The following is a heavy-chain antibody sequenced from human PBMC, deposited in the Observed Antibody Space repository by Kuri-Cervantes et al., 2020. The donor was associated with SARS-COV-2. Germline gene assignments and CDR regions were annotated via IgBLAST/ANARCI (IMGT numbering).Heavy chain of an antibody. CDR2: IYYSGST. V-gene: IGHV4-39*01. Sequence: ESLKISCTVSGGSINSSSYYWGWIRQPPGKGLEWIGSIYYSGSTYYNPSLKSRVTISVDTSKNQFSLKLSSVTAADTAVYYCARQAECCWGQGTLVTVSS. J-gene: IGHJ4*02. D-gene: IGHD3-3*01. CDR1: GGSINSSSYY. CDR3: ARQAECC.